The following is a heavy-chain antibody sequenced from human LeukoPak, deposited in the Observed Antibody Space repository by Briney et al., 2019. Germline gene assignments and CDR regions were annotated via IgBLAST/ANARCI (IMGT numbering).Heavy chain of an antibody. J-gene: IGHJ1*01. CDR2: IKSENDGGTP. CDR3: TTVRTF. V-gene: IGHV3-15*01. CDR1: GFTFNNTW. D-gene: IGHD2/OR15-2a*01. Sequence: GGSLRLSCAASGFTFNNTWMNWVRQAPGKGLEWVGRIKSENDGGTPDYAASVKGRFTISRDDSRNTLFLQMNSLKTEDTAVYYCTTVRTFWGQGALVTVAS.